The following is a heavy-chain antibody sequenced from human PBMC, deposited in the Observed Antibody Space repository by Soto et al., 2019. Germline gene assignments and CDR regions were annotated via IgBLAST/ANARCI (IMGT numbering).Heavy chain of an antibody. V-gene: IGHV3-30*04. D-gene: IGHD2-15*01. Sequence: PGGSLRLSCAASGFTFSSYAMHWVRQAPGKGLEWVSVISDDGSSTYYADSAKGRFTISKDFSKNSLSLQLDSLRVEDTAVYFCVKDDGGNPSTEPHWGQGTLVTVSS. CDR2: ISDDGSST. CDR3: VKDDGGNPSTEPH. CDR1: GFTFSSYA. J-gene: IGHJ4*02.